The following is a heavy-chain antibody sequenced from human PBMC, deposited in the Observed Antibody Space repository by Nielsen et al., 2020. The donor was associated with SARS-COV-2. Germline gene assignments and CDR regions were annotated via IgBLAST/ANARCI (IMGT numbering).Heavy chain of an antibody. CDR2: IYHTGST. D-gene: IGHD4-17*01. J-gene: IGHJ6*02. V-gene: IGHV4-31*03. CDR1: GGSIKTGSYY. CDR3: ARVTVTTFGGMDV. Sequence: SETLSLTCTVAGGSIKTGSYYWSWIRQHPGWGLEWVGYIYHTGSTYYNPSLESRVTISADMSKNQFSLKLSSVTAADTAVYYCARVTVTTFGGMDVWGQGTTVTVSS.